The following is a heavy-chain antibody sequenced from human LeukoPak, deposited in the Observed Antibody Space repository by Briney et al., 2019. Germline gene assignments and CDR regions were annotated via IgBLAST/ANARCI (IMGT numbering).Heavy chain of an antibody. Sequence: SETLSLTCAVYGGSFSGYYWSWIRQPPGKGLEWIGYIYYSGSTNYNPSLKSRVTISVDTSKNQFSLKLSSVTAADTAVYYCASDDTAMDSFDIWGQGTMVTVSS. CDR2: IYYSGST. CDR3: ASDDTAMDSFDI. D-gene: IGHD5-18*01. J-gene: IGHJ3*02. V-gene: IGHV4-59*08. CDR1: GGSFSGYY.